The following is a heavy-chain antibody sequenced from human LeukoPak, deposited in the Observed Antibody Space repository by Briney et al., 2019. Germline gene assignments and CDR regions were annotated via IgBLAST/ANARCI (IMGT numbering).Heavy chain of an antibody. V-gene: IGHV3-53*01. CDR1: GFTVSNSY. CDR3: VREDIVVADKFYFDS. D-gene: IGHD6-19*01. CDR2: ISSSGAYT. Sequence: PGGSLRLSCAASGFTVSNSYMSWVRQAPGKGLEWVSIISSSGAYTQYEDSVKGRFTISRDNSKNTLYLQMNSLRAEDTAVYYCVREDIVVADKFYFDSLGQGTLVTVSS. J-gene: IGHJ4*02.